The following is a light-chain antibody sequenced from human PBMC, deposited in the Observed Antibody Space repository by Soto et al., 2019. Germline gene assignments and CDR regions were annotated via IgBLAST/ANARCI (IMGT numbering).Light chain of an antibody. CDR1: QTISSW. Sequence: DIQMTQSPSTLSGSVGDRVTITCRASQTISSWLAWYQQKPGKAPKLLIFDASTLESGVPSRFSGSGSGTTLTLTISSLQSDDFATYYCLQYNGYYRTFGQGTKVDIK. V-gene: IGKV1-5*01. J-gene: IGKJ1*01. CDR3: LQYNGYYRT. CDR2: DAS.